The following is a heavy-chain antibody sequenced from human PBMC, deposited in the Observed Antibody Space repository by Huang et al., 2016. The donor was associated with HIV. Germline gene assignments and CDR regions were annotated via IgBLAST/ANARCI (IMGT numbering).Heavy chain of an antibody. J-gene: IGHJ5*02. Sequence: QVQLVQSGPEMKKPGASVNVSCKASGYTFFTYSISWVRQAPGQGLEWMGWVSTYNGHTNYAQKSQARLTLTTDVSTSSAYMELKNLRSDDTAVYYCARFRGPQVTLNWLDPWGQGTLVTVSS. CDR3: ARFRGPQVTLNWLDP. V-gene: IGHV1-18*01. CDR1: GYTFFTYS. CDR2: VSTYNGHT. D-gene: IGHD3-10*01.